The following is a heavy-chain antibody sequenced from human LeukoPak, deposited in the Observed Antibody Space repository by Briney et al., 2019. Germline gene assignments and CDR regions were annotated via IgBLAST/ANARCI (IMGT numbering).Heavy chain of an antibody. Sequence: PGGSLRLSCATSGFTFSNNWMSWVRQAPGRGLDWVAMISYDGGSKYYADSVKGRFSISRDNSKNTLHLEMNSLRAEDTAVYYCARDREPRDSELDYWGQGTLVTVSS. CDR2: ISYDGGSK. V-gene: IGHV3-30-3*01. D-gene: IGHD1-26*01. CDR1: GFTFSNNW. J-gene: IGHJ4*02. CDR3: ARDREPRDSELDY.